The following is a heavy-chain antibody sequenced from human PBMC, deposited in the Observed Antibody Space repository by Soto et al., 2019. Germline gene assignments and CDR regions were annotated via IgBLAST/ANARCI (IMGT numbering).Heavy chain of an antibody. J-gene: IGHJ4*02. CDR2: IYNSGST. CDR1: GGSISRGDYY. CDR3: ARGQVVAAQH. Sequence: SETLCLTCTVPGGSISRGDYYWSWIRQHPGKGLEWIGHIYNSGSTYYNPSLKSRVTISVDRSKNQFSLKLSSVTAADTAVYYCARGQVVAAQHWGQGTLVTVSS. V-gene: IGHV4-30-4*08. D-gene: IGHD2-15*01.